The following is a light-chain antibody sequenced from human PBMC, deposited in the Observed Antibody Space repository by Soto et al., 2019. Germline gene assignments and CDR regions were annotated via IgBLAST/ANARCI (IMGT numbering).Light chain of an antibody. V-gene: IGLV3-21*04. CDR2: YDS. CDR1: NIGSKS. J-gene: IGLJ2*01. Sequence: SYELTPPPSVSVAPGKTARITCGGNNIGSKSVHWYQQKPGQAPVLVIYYDSDRPSGIPERFSGSNSGNTATLTISRVEAGDEADYYCQVWDSSSVVFGGGTKLTVL. CDR3: QVWDSSSVV.